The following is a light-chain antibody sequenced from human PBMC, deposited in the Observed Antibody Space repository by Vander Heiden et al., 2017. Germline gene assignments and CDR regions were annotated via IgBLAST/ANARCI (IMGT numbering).Light chain of an antibody. CDR1: QSFGGW. V-gene: IGKV1-5*03. CDR2: RAS. J-gene: IGKJ2*01. Sequence: DIQMTQSPSTLSASVGDRVTMSCRASQSFGGWMAWYQQKPGRAPILLIYRASTLETGVPSRFSGGVSGTEFTLTISSLQPDDIATYYCQHHHAFGPGT. CDR3: QHHHA.